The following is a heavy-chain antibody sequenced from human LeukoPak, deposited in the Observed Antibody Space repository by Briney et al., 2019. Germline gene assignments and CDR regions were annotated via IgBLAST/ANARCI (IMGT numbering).Heavy chain of an antibody. CDR1: GGSISSYY. CDR2: IYNSGST. CDR3: ARETPYGSGSYPFDY. D-gene: IGHD3-10*01. V-gene: IGHV4-59*01. J-gene: IGHJ4*02. Sequence: SETLSLTCTVSGGSISSYYWNWIRQPPGKGLEWIGYIYNSGSTNNNPSLKSRVTISVDTSKKQFSLKLSSVTAADTAVYDCARETPYGSGSYPFDYWGQGILVTVSS.